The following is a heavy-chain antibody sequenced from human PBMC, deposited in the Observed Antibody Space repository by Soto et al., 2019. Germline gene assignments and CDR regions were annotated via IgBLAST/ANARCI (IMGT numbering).Heavy chain of an antibody. CDR2: IYYSGST. V-gene: IGHV4-30-4*01. Sequence: PSETLSLTCTVSGGSISSGDYYWSWIRQPPGKGLEWIGYIYYSGSTYYNPSLKSRVTISVDTSKNQFSLKLSSVTAADTAVYYCARAHAIAAAGYGVMFDYWGQGTLVTVSS. J-gene: IGHJ4*02. D-gene: IGHD6-13*01. CDR1: GGSISSGDYY. CDR3: ARAHAIAAAGYGVMFDY.